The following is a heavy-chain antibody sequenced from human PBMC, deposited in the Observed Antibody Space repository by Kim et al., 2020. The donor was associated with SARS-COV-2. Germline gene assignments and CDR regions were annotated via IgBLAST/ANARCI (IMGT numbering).Heavy chain of an antibody. CDR1: GGTFSSYA. D-gene: IGHD3-16*02. V-gene: IGHV1-69*13. CDR3: ARDDYDYVWGSYRSHGMDV. CDR2: IIPIFGTA. J-gene: IGHJ6*02. Sequence: VKVSCKASGGTFSSYAISWVRQAPGQGLEWMGGIIPIFGTANYAQKFQGRVTITADESTSTAYMELSSLRSEDTAVYYCARDDYDYVWGSYRSHGMDVWGQGTTVTVSS.